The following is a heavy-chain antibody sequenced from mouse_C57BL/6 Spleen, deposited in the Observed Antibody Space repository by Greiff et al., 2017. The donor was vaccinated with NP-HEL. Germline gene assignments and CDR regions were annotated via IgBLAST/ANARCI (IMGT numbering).Heavy chain of an antibody. V-gene: IGHV1-55*01. CDR2: IYPGSGST. CDR1: GYTFTSYW. Sequence: QVQLQQSGAELVKPGASVKMSCKASGYTFTSYWITWVKQRPGQGLEWIGDIYPGSGSTNYNEKFKSKATLTVDTSSSTAYMQLSSLTSEDSAVYYCARGYDEGAWFAYWGQGTLVTVSA. CDR3: ARGYDEGAWFAY. J-gene: IGHJ3*01. D-gene: IGHD2-2*01.